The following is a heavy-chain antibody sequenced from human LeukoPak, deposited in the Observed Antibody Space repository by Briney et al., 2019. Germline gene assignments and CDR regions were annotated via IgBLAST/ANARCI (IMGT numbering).Heavy chain of an antibody. V-gene: IGHV1-69*04. CDR3: ARDRSRYTAMVSGAFDI. CDR1: GGTFSSYA. D-gene: IGHD5-18*01. Sequence: SVKVSCKASGGTFSSYAISWVRQAPGQGLEWMGRIIPILGIANYAQKFQGRVTITADKSTSTAYMELSSLRSEDTAVYYCARDRSRYTAMVSGAFDIWGQGTMVTVSS. CDR2: IIPILGIA. J-gene: IGHJ3*02.